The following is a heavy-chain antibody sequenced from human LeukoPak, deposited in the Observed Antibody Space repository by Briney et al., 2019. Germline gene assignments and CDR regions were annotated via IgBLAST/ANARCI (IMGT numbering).Heavy chain of an antibody. V-gene: IGHV4-59*01. J-gene: IGHJ4*02. Sequence: SETLSPTCTVSGGSISSYYWSWIRQPPGKGLEWIGYIYYSGSTNYNPSLKSRVTISVDTSKNQFSLKLSSVTAADTAVYYCARAPGRTPFDYWGQGTLVTVSS. CDR3: ARAPGRTPFDY. CDR2: IYYSGST. CDR1: GGSISSYY. D-gene: IGHD1-14*01.